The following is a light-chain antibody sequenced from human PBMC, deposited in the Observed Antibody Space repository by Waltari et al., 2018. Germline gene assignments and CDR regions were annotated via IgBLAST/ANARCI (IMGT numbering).Light chain of an antibody. J-gene: IGKJ2*02. CDR2: KAS. CDR1: QSISTW. V-gene: IGKV1-5*03. Sequence: DIQMTQSPSTLSASVGERVTITCRASQSISTWLAWYQQKPGKAPKLLIYKASTLESGVPSRFSGSGSGTEFTLTISGLQPDDFATYYCQQYTSTFGQGTKLEIK. CDR3: QQYTST.